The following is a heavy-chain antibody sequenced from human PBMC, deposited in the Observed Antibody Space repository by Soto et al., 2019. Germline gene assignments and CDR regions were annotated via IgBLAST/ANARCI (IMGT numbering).Heavy chain of an antibody. CDR1: GGSISSGGYY. V-gene: IGHV4-31*03. CDR2: IYYSGST. J-gene: IGHJ3*02. D-gene: IGHD3-16*01. Sequence: PWETLSLTCTVSGGSISSGGYYWSWIRQHPGKGLEWIGYIYYSGSTYYNPSLKSRVTISVDTSKNQFSLKLSSVTVADTAVYYCARERHGGLRLGELFHDAFDIWGQGTMVTVSS. CDR3: ARERHGGLRLGELFHDAFDI.